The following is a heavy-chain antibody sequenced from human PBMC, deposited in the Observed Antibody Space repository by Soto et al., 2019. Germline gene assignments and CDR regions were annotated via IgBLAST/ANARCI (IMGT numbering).Heavy chain of an antibody. CDR1: GGSFTGFY. J-gene: IGHJ6*02. CDR3: ASSSFLRSGALFHGLDV. V-gene: IGHV4-34*01. CDR2: INHGGTA. Sequence: PSETLSLTCAVHGGSFTGFYWDWVRQPPGKGLEWIGEINHGGTANYNPSLKSRVSISVDMSKSQFSLKLTSVTADDTAIYFCASSSFLRSGALFHGLDVWGQGTTVTVSS. D-gene: IGHD3-10*01.